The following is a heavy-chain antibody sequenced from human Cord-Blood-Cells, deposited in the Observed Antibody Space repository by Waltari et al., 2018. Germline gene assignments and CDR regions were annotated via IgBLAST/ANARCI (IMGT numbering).Heavy chain of an antibody. CDR1: GNSFTSYW. CDR3: ARQPDNWNYVDY. D-gene: IGHD1-20*01. V-gene: IGHV5-51*01. Sequence: EGQLVQSGAAVKKPGESLKITFKGSGNSFTSYWHGWVRQMPGKGLEWMGIIYPGDSDTRYSPSFQGQVTISADKSISTAYLQWSSLKASDTTMYYCARQPDNWNYVDYWGQGTLVTVSS. CDR2: IYPGDSDT. J-gene: IGHJ4*02.